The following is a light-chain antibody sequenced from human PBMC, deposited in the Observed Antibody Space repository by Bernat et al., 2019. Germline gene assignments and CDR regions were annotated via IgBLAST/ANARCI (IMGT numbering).Light chain of an antibody. V-gene: IGLV2-23*02. CDR3: CSYAGSSTFAV. J-gene: IGLJ3*02. CDR2: EVS. CDR1: SSDVGSYNL. Sequence: QSALTQPASVSGSPGQSITISCTGTSSDVGSYNLVSWYQQHPGKAPKLMIYEVSKRPSGVSNRFSGSKSGNKASLTISGLQAEDEADYYCCSYAGSSTFAVFGGGTKLTVL.